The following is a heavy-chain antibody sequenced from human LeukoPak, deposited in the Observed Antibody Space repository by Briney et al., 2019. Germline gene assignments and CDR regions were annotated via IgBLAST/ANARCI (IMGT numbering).Heavy chain of an antibody. D-gene: IGHD3-22*01. Sequence: TLSLTCTVSGGSISSGSYYWSWIRQPAGKGLEWIGRIYTSGSTNYNPSLKSRVTISVDTSKNQFSLKLSSVTAADTAVCYCARDLYDSSGYYGSYWFDPWGQGTLVTVSS. J-gene: IGHJ5*02. CDR3: ARDLYDSSGYYGSYWFDP. V-gene: IGHV4-61*02. CDR2: IYTSGST. CDR1: GGSISSGSYY.